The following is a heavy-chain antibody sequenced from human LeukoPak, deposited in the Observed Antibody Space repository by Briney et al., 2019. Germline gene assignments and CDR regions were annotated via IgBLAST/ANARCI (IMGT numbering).Heavy chain of an antibody. Sequence: VASVKVSCKASGYTLTSYYMHWVRQAPRQGLEWMGIINPSGGSTSYAQKFQGRVTMTRDTSTSTVYMELSSLRPEDTAVDYCARAGYCSGGSCSTGWFDPWGQGTLVTVSS. J-gene: IGHJ5*02. CDR3: ARAGYCSGGSCSTGWFDP. V-gene: IGHV1-46*03. CDR2: INPSGGST. D-gene: IGHD2-15*01. CDR1: GYTLTSYY.